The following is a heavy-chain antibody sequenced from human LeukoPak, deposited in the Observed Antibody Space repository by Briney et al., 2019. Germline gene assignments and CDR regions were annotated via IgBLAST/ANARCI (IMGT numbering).Heavy chain of an antibody. J-gene: IGHJ5*02. CDR1: GFTFSSYG. D-gene: IGHD1-26*01. CDR2: IRYDGSNK. CDR3: AKDGGRKWELHVNWFDP. V-gene: IGHV3-30*02. Sequence: GGSLRLSCAASGFTFSSYGMHWVRQAPGKGLEWVAFIRYDGSNKYYADSVKGRFTISRDNSKNTLYLQMNSLRAEDTAVYYCAKDGGRKWELHVNWFDPWGQGTLVTVSS.